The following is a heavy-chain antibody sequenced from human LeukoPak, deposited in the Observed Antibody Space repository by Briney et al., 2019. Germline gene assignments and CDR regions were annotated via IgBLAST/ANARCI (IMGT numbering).Heavy chain of an antibody. CDR1: GGSFSGYY. D-gene: IGHD6-19*01. J-gene: IGHJ4*02. CDR3: ARSSSGWHFDY. CDR2: INHSGST. V-gene: IGHV4-34*01. Sequence: SETLSLTCAVYGGSFSGYYWSWIRQPPGKGLEWIGEINHSGSTNYNPSLKGRVTISVDTSKNQFSLKLSSVTAADTAVYYCARSSSGWHFDYWGQGTLVTVSS.